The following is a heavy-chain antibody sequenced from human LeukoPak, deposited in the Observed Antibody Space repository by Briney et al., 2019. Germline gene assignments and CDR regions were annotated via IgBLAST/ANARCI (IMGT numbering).Heavy chain of an antibody. CDR1: GDSISSSY. CDR2: IKYSGKT. J-gene: IGHJ4*02. D-gene: IGHD2-21*02. Sequence: SETLSLTCTVSGDSISSSYWSWIRQSPGKGLEWVAYIKYSGKTNYNPSLKSRVTISLDTSKNQFSLSLNSVTTADTAVYYCARAPPRRCPGNDCYPIFDYWGQGTLVTVSS. CDR3: ARAPPRRCPGNDCYPIFDY. V-gene: IGHV4-59*01.